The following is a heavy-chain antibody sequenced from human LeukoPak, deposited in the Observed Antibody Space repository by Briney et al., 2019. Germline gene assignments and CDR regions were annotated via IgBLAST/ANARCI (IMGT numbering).Heavy chain of an antibody. D-gene: IGHD3-16*01. CDR1: GFTFSSYW. V-gene: IGHV3-74*01. Sequence: GGSLRLSCAASGFTFSSYWMHWVRQAPGKGLVWVSRINSGGSSATYADSVKGRFTISRDNVKNTLYLQMNSLRAEDTAVYYCAKGYYDYVWGSYYFDYWGQGTLVTVSS. J-gene: IGHJ4*02. CDR3: AKGYYDYVWGSYYFDY. CDR2: INSGGSSA.